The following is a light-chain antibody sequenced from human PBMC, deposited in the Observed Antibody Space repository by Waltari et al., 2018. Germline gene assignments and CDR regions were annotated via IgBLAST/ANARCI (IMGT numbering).Light chain of an antibody. Sequence: EIVVTKSPATLSLSPGERATLSCRAGGNVDTNLAWYQQKPGQPHRLLISGASTRATDIPPRFSGSGSGTEFTLSISSLQSEDFAVYYCHQYKNWPPWTFGQGTKVEIK. CDR3: HQYKNWPPWT. CDR1: GNVDTN. CDR2: GAS. J-gene: IGKJ1*01. V-gene: IGKV3-15*01.